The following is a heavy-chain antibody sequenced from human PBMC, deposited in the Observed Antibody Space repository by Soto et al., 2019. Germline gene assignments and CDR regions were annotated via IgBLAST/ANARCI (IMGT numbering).Heavy chain of an antibody. CDR2: ISSSGSTI. J-gene: IGHJ4*02. V-gene: IGHV3-48*03. D-gene: IGHD4-17*01. Sequence: GSLRLSCAASGFTFSSYEMNWVRQAPGKGLEWVSYISSSGSTIYYADSVKGRFTISRDNAKNSLYLQMNSLRAEDTAVYYCARGAYGGPTAGYWGQGTLVTVSS. CDR3: ARGAYGGPTAGY. CDR1: GFTFSSYE.